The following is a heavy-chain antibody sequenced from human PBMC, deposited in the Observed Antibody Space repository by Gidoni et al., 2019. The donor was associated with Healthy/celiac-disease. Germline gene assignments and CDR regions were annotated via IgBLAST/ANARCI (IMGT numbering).Heavy chain of an antibody. CDR3: ARAIVVVVAATRNWYFDL. CDR1: GYTFTSYY. Sequence: QVQLVQSGAEVKKPGASVKVSCKASGYTFTSYYMHWVRQAPGQGLEWMGIINPSGGSTSYAQKFQGRVTMTRDTSTSTVYMELSSLRSEDTAVYYCARAIVVVVAATRNWYFDLWGRGTLVTVSS. D-gene: IGHD2-15*01. CDR2: INPSGGST. V-gene: IGHV1-46*01. J-gene: IGHJ2*01.